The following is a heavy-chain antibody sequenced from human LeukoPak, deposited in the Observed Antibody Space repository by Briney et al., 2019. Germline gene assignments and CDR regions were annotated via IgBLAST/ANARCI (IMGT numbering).Heavy chain of an antibody. CDR2: IFYRGST. CDR1: GDSINNYY. V-gene: IGHV4-59*08. D-gene: IGHD3-10*01. J-gene: IGHJ4*02. Sequence: SETLSLTCTVSGDSINNYYWSWIRQSPGKELEWIGYIFYRGSTKYNPSLKSRVTISVDTSKNQFSLKLSSVTAADTAVYYCARHRGSGSPYFDYWGQGTLVTVSS. CDR3: ARHRGSGSPYFDY.